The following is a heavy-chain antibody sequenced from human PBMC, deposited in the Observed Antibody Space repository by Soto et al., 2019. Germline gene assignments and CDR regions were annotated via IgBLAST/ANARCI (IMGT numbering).Heavy chain of an antibody. D-gene: IGHD3-22*01. CDR3: ASTTYDSMGELVPNFDY. V-gene: IGHV1-8*01. CDR1: GYSFTSYD. CDR2: MNPNSGNT. Sequence: GESLKISCKGSGYSFTSYDINWVRQATGQGLEWMGWMNPNSGNTGYAQKFQGRVTMTRNTSISTAYMELSSLRSEDTAVYYCASTTYDSMGELVPNFDYWGQGTLVTVSS. J-gene: IGHJ4*02.